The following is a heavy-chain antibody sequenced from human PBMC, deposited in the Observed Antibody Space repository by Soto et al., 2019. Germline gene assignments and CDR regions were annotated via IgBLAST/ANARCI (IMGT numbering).Heavy chain of an antibody. Sequence: SETLSLTCTVSGGSISSYYWSWIRQPPGKGLEWIGYIYYSGSTNYNPSLKSRVTISVDTSKNQFSLKLSSVTAADTAVYYCARDNGGNLLDYGGQGTRVTVSS. J-gene: IGHJ4*02. CDR3: ARDNGGNLLDY. CDR2: IYYSGST. D-gene: IGHD4-4*01. V-gene: IGHV4-59*01. CDR1: GGSISSYY.